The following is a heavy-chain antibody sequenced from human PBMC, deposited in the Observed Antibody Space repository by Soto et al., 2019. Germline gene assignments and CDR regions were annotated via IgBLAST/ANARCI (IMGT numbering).Heavy chain of an antibody. D-gene: IGHD3-3*01. CDR2: INHSGST. CDR1: GGSFSGYY. Sequence: PSETQSLTCAVYGGSFSGYYWSWIRQPPGKGLEWIGEINHSGSTNYNPSLKSRVTISVDTSKNQFSLKLSSVTAADTAVYYCASQFLEWLSYFDYWGQGTLVTVSS. J-gene: IGHJ4*02. V-gene: IGHV4-34*01. CDR3: ASQFLEWLSYFDY.